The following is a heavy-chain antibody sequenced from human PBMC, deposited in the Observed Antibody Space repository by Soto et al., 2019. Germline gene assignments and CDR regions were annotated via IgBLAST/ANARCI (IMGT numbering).Heavy chain of an antibody. J-gene: IGHJ5*02. CDR1: GFTFSSYW. CDR2: INSDGSST. D-gene: IGHD1-7*01. V-gene: IGHV3-74*01. CDR3: AREGNYENWFDP. Sequence: GYLRLSCAASGFTFSSYWMHWVRQAPGKGLVWVSRINSDGSSTSYADSVKGRFTISRDNAKNTLYLQMNSLRAEDTAVYYCAREGNYENWFDPWGQGTLVTVSS.